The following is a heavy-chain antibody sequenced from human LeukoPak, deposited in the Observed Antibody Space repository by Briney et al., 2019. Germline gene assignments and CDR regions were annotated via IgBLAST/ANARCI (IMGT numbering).Heavy chain of an antibody. CDR1: GGSISSYY. CDR3: ARPGVATSDDAFDI. J-gene: IGHJ3*02. Sequence: SETLSLTCTVSGGSISSYYWSWIRQPAGKGLNWIGRIYTSGSTNYNPSLKSRVTMSVDTSKNQFSLKLSSVTAADTAVYYCARPGVATSDDAFDIWGQGTMVTVSS. V-gene: IGHV4-4*07. CDR2: IYTSGST. D-gene: IGHD5-12*01.